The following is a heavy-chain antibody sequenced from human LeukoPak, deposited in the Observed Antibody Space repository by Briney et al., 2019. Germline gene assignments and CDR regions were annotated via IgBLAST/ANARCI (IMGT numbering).Heavy chain of an antibody. V-gene: IGHV4-30-4*08. D-gene: IGHD2-2*01. Sequence: PSETLSLTCTVSGGSISSGDNYWSWIRQAPGKGLEWIGYIYYSGSTNYNPSLKSRVTISVDTSKNQFSLKLSSVTAADTAVYYCARLPVPMSYCSSTSCHHSGVGYYYYGMDVWGQGTTVTVSS. CDR1: GGSISSGDNY. J-gene: IGHJ6*02. CDR3: ARLPVPMSYCSSTSCHHSGVGYYYYGMDV. CDR2: IYYSGST.